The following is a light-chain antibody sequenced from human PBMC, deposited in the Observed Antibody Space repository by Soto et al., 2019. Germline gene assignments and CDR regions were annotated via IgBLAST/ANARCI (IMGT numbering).Light chain of an antibody. Sequence: QSALTQPRSVSGSPGQSVTISGTGTSSDVGVYNYVSWYQQHPGKAPKLMIYDVSKRPSGVPDRFSGSKSGNTASLTISGLQAEDEADYYCCSFAGTFYVFGTGTKLTVL. CDR3: CSFAGTFYV. J-gene: IGLJ1*01. CDR2: DVS. CDR1: SSDVGVYNY. V-gene: IGLV2-11*01.